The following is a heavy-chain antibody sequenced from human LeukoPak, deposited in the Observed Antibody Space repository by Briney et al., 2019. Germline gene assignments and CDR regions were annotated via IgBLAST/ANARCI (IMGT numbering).Heavy chain of an antibody. V-gene: IGHV3-15*05. Sequence: PGGSLRLSCVTSGFTFSNAWVHRVRKVPGKGLEGICLIKTKAEGGTTEYAAPVRGRFTISGDDSRSTLYLQMNSLKSEDTAAYFCTAGYSAAGHDGFWGQGTLVTVSP. J-gene: IGHJ4*02. CDR2: IKTKAEGGTT. D-gene: IGHD2-2*01. CDR3: TAGYSAAGHDGF. CDR1: GFTFSNAW.